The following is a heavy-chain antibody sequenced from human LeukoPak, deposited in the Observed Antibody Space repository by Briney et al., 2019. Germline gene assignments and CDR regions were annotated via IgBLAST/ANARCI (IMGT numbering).Heavy chain of an antibody. V-gene: IGHV3-23*01. CDR3: VRVRGTIGGYFDN. CDR1: GFTFSTYT. CDR2: INTGGGT. J-gene: IGHJ4*02. Sequence: GGSLRLSCAASGFTFSTYTLTWVRQAPGKGPEWVSAINTGGGTNYPDSVKGRFTVSRDNSKNALYLQMNSLRAEDTAVYCCVRVRGTIGGYFDNWGQGTLVTVSS. D-gene: IGHD3-10*01.